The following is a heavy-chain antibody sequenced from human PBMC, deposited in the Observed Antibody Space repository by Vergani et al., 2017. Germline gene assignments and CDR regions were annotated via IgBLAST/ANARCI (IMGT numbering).Heavy chain of an antibody. CDR1: GFTFSSYA. J-gene: IGHJ4*02. D-gene: IGHD4-23*01. V-gene: IGHV3-23*04. CDR3: ASSKSLISGGNYYFDY. CDR2: ISGSGGST. Sequence: EVQLVESGGGLVQPGGSLRLSCAASGFTFSSYAMSWVRQAPGKGLEWVSAISGSGGSTYYADSVKGRFTISRDNSKNTLYLQMNSLRAEDTAVYYCASSKSLISGGNYYFDYWGQGTLVTVSS.